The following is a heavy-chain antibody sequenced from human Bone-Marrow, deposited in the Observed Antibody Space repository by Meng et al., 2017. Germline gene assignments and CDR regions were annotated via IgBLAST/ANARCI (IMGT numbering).Heavy chain of an antibody. Sequence: GGSLRLSCAASGFTFSSYAMSWVRQAPGKGLEWVAVIWYDGSNKYYADSVKGRFTISRDNSKNTLYLQMNSLRAEDTAVYYCARDRYDSSGYYYYYYGMDVWGQGTTVTVSS. J-gene: IGHJ6*02. CDR1: GFTFSSYA. V-gene: IGHV3-33*08. CDR2: IWYDGSNK. D-gene: IGHD3-22*01. CDR3: ARDRYDSSGYYYYYYGMDV.